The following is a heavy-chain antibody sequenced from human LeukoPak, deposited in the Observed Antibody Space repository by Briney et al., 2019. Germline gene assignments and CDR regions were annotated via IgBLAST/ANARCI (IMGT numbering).Heavy chain of an antibody. V-gene: IGHV1-69*13. D-gene: IGHD3-22*01. CDR1: GGTFSSYA. J-gene: IGHJ6*03. Sequence: SVKVSCKASGGTFSSYAISWVRQAPGQGLEWMGGIIPIFGTANYAQKFQGRVTITADESTSTAYMELSSLRSEDTAVYYCAREGPYYYDSSGLEYYYYYYMDVWGKGTTVTISS. CDR3: AREGPYYYDSSGLEYYYYYYMDV. CDR2: IIPIFGTA.